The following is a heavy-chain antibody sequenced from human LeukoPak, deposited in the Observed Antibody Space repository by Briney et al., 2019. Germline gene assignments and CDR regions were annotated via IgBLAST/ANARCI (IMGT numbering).Heavy chain of an antibody. CDR2: ISGNNGIT. CDR1: GYTFSSYG. CDR3: ARDQSPGLFDY. J-gene: IGHJ4*02. V-gene: IGHV1-18*01. Sequence: ASVKVSCKASGYTFSSYGISWVRQAPGQGLEWMGRISGNNGITNYARKFQDRVTVTTDTSTTTVYMELRSLTSDDTAVYYGARDQSPGLFDYWGQGTLVTVSS.